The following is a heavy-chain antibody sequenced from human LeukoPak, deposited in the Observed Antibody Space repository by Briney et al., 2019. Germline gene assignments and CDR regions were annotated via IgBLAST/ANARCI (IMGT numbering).Heavy chain of an antibody. D-gene: IGHD3-9*01. CDR1: GGSISSYY. J-gene: IGHJ4*02. V-gene: IGHV4-59*01. Sequence: SETLSLTCTVSGGSISSYYWSWIRQPPGKGLEWIGYIYYSGSTNYNPSLKSRVTISVDTSKNQFSLKLSSVTAADTAVYYCARSIRYFGDFDSWGQGTLVTVSS. CDR3: ARSIRYFGDFDS. CDR2: IYYSGST.